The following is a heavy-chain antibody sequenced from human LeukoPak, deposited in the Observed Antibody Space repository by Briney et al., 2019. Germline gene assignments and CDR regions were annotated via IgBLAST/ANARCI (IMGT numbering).Heavy chain of an antibody. CDR1: GFTFSSYG. Sequence: GGSLRFSCAASGFTFSSYGRHWVRQAPGKGLEWVAVIWYDGSNKYYADSVKGRFTISRDNSKNTLYLQMNSLRAEDTAVYYCARDGGSSWNRYYYGMDVWGQGTTVTVSS. CDR2: IWYDGSNK. D-gene: IGHD6-13*01. J-gene: IGHJ6*02. V-gene: IGHV3-33*01. CDR3: ARDGGSSWNRYYYGMDV.